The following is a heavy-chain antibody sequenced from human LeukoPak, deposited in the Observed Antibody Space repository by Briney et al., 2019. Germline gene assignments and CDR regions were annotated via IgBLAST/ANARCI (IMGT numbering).Heavy chain of an antibody. CDR3: AGGSGWLIDS. CDR2: IKQDGSEK. Sequence: PGGSLRLSCAASGFIFSTYYMAWVRQAPGKGLEWVANIKQDGSEKFYVDSVKGRFTISRDNGGNSLYLQMNSLRAEDTAVYYCAGGSGWLIDSWGRGTLVTVSS. J-gene: IGHJ4*02. CDR1: GFIFSTYY. V-gene: IGHV3-7*05. D-gene: IGHD6-19*01.